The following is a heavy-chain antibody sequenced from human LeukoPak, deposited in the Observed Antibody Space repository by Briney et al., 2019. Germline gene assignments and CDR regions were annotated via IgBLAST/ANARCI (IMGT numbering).Heavy chain of an antibody. CDR2: INHSGST. V-gene: IGHV4-34*01. J-gene: IGHJ4*02. CDR1: GGSFSGYY. Sequence: SETLSLTCAVYGGSFSGYYWSWIRQPPGKGLEWIGEINHSGSTNYNPSLESRVTISVDTSKNQFSLKLSSVTAADTAVYYCARGRGYSSSYQLFDYWGQGTLVTVSS. D-gene: IGHD6-6*01. CDR3: ARGRGYSSSYQLFDY.